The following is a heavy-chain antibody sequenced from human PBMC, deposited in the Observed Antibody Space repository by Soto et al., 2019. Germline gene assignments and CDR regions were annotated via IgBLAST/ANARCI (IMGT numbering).Heavy chain of an antibody. J-gene: IGHJ4*02. Sequence: QVQLVESGGGVVQPGRSLRLSCAASGFTFSSYAMHWVRQAPGKGLEWVAVISYDGSNKYYADSVKGRFTISRDNSKNTLYLQMNSLRAEDTAVDYCARVGYDVCFDYWGQGTLVTVSS. CDR1: GFTFSSYA. CDR2: ISYDGSNK. D-gene: IGHD3-3*01. V-gene: IGHV3-30-3*01. CDR3: ARVGYDVCFDY.